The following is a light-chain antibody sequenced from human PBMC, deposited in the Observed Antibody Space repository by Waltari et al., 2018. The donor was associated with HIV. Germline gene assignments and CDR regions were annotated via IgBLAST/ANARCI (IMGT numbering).Light chain of an antibody. Sequence: QSVLTQPPSASGAPGQRVTIPCSWSTPNIGSSNVTWYQQFSRAAPKLLIYADAQRPSGVPDRFSGSKSGTSASLVISGLQSEDEADYYCSTWDERLNGVVFGGGTRLTVV. J-gene: IGLJ2*01. CDR3: STWDERLNGVV. V-gene: IGLV1-44*01. CDR1: TPNIGSSN. CDR2: ADA.